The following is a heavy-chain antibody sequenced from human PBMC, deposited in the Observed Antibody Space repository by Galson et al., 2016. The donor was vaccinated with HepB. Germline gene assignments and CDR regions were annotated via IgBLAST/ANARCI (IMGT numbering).Heavy chain of an antibody. D-gene: IGHD1-1*01. J-gene: IGHJ5*02. CDR3: ARGPTQKYGTGIFDP. CDR1: RFNSGFTFIDYY. V-gene: IGHV3-11*04. Sequence: SLRLSCAASRFNSGFTFIDYYMDWVRQVPGKGPEWVSHISTSGDTIYYADSVRGRFTISRDKAKNSLYLQMNSLRDEDTAVYYCARGPTQKYGTGIFDPWGQGTLVTVSS. CDR2: ISTSGDTI.